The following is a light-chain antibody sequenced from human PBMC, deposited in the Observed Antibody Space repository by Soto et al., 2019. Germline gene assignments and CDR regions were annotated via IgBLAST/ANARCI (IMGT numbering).Light chain of an antibody. CDR2: GAS. J-gene: IGKJ1*01. V-gene: IGKV3-15*01. CDR3: QQYNSWPQT. CDR1: QSVSSD. Sequence: ILLTQSPVTLSVSPGERATLSCRASQSVSSDLAWYQQKAGQAPRLLIYGASTRATAIPARFSGSASGTEFTLTISSLQSEDFAVYYCQQYNSWPQTFGQGTKVEIK.